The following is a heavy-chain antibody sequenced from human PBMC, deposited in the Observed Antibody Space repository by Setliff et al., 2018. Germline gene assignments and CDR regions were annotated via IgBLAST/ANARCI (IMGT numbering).Heavy chain of an antibody. CDR2: ISVYNGDT. Sequence: ASVKVSCKASGYTFRYYAFAWVRQAPGQGLEWVGWISVYNGDTNYAQKFQGRVTLTTDTSTSTAYMELRSLTSGDSAFYYCARAPSVELVTIRTNSWFTYWGQGTLVTVSS. D-gene: IGHD5-18*01. J-gene: IGHJ4*02. V-gene: IGHV1-18*01. CDR1: GYTFRYYA. CDR3: ARAPSVELVTIRTNSWFTY.